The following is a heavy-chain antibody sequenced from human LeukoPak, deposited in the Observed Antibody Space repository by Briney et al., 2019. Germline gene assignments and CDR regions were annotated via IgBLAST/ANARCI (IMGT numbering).Heavy chain of an antibody. J-gene: IGHJ5*02. V-gene: IGHV3-21*01. D-gene: IGHD6-19*01. CDR3: ARDTKTIAVPLSP. CDR1: GFAFSSYS. Sequence: GGSLRLSCAASGFAFSSYSMNWVRQAPGKGLEWVSSISSSSSYIYYADSVKGRFTISRDNAKNSLYLQMNSLRAEDTAVYYCARDTKTIAVPLSPWGQGTLVTVSS. CDR2: ISSSSSYI.